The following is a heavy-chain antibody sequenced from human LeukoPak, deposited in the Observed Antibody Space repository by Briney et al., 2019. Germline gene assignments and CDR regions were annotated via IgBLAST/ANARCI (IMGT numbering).Heavy chain of an antibody. CDR1: GDSVSSNSTA. V-gene: IGHV6-1*01. CDR2: TYHRSNWYN. J-gene: IGHJ5*02. CDR3: ARGDLWWFDP. Sequence: SQTLSLTCAISGDSVSSNSTAWNWIRQSPSRGLEWLGSTYHRSNWYNDYAVSVKSRIIINPETPKNQYSLQLNSVTPEDTAIYYCARGDLWWFDPWGQGTLVTVSS. D-gene: IGHD3/OR15-3a*01.